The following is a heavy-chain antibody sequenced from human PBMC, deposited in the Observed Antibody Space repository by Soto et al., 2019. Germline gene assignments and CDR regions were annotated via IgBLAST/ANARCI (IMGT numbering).Heavy chain of an antibody. CDR2: IYYSGST. D-gene: IGHD3-3*01. CDR1: GGSISSYY. CDR3: ARGRQIFYFDY. V-gene: IGHV4-59*01. Sequence: QVQLQESGPGLVKPSETLSLTCTVSGGSISSYYWSWIRQPPGKGLEWIGYIYYSGSTNYNPSLKSXXTXSXXTSKNQFSLKLSSVTAADTAVYYCARGRQIFYFDYWGQGTLVTVSS. J-gene: IGHJ4*02.